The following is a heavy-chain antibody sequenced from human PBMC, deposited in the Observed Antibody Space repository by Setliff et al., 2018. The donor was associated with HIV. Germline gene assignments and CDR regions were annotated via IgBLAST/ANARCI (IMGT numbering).Heavy chain of an antibody. Sequence: KTSETLSLTCTVSGGSISSSSYCWGWIRQPPGKGLEWLATVYHSGSTYYNPSLKSRVTISIDTSKNQFSLRLSSVTAADTAVYFCARGTAPRRGTNYGGNYPLDYWGQGTLVTVSS. J-gene: IGHJ4*02. CDR1: GGSISSSSYC. D-gene: IGHD4-17*01. CDR3: ARGTAPRRGTNYGGNYPLDY. V-gene: IGHV4-39*07. CDR2: VYHSGST.